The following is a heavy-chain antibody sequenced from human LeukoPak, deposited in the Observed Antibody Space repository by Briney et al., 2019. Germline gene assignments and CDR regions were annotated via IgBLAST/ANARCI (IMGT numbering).Heavy chain of an antibody. CDR2: FAPEDGEI. V-gene: IGHV1-24*01. Sequence: ASVNVSCTVSGYTLNELSMHWVRQAPGKGLEWMGGFAPEDGEIIYAQKFQGRVTMTEDTPTDTAYMELSSLRSEDTAVYYCAKGRVRAMNDAFDNWGQGTTVTVSS. CDR3: AKGRVRAMNDAFDN. J-gene: IGHJ3*02. D-gene: IGHD3-10*01. CDR1: GYTLNELS.